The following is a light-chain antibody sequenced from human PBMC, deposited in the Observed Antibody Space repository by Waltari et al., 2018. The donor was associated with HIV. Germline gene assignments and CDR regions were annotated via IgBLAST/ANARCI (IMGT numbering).Light chain of an antibody. Sequence: SVLTQPPSVSGAPGQRVTISCTGSRSNSGAGYDVHWYQHLPGTAPKLLIVGNNNRPSGVPDRFSGAKSGTSASLAITGRQAEDEAEYYCQSYDTSLGGWVFGGGTKLTVL. J-gene: IGLJ3*02. CDR1: RSNSGAGYD. V-gene: IGLV1-40*01. CDR2: GNN. CDR3: QSYDTSLGGWV.